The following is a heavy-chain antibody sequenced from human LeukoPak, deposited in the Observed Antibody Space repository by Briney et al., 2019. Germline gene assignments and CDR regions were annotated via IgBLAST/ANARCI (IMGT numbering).Heavy chain of an antibody. D-gene: IGHD4-17*01. J-gene: IGHJ4*02. CDR3: ARDHGDYADY. CDR1: GGSISSSSYY. V-gene: IGHV4-39*07. Sequence: SKTLSLTCTVSGGSISSSSYYWGWIRQPPGKGLEWIGSIYYSGSTYYNPSLKSRVTISVDTSKNQFSLKLSSVTAADTAVYYCARDHGDYADYWGQGTLVTVSP. CDR2: IYYSGST.